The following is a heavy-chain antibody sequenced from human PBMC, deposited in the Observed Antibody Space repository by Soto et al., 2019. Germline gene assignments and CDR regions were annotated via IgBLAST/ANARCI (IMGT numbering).Heavy chain of an antibody. D-gene: IGHD1-1*01. Sequence: QVQLVQSGAEVKKPGASVKVSCKASGYTFTSYDINWVRQATGQGLEWMGWMNHNSGNTGYAQKFQGRLTMTRNTSITTAYMQLRSLRSEDTAVYYCARERTGTTSMDVWGQGTTVTVSS. J-gene: IGHJ6*02. CDR2: MNHNSGNT. CDR3: ARERTGTTSMDV. V-gene: IGHV1-8*01. CDR1: GYTFTSYD.